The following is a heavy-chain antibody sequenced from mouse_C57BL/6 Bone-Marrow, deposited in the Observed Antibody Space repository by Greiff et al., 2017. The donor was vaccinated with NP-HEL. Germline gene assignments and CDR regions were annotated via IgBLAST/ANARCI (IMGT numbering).Heavy chain of an antibody. CDR3: ARGIYGSSTYAMDY. V-gene: IGHV1-61*01. Sequence: QVQLQQSGAELVRPGSSVKLSCKASGYTFTSYWMDWVKQRPGQGLEWIGNIYPSDSETHYNQKFKDKATLTVDKSSSTAYMQLSSLTSEDSAVYYCARGIYGSSTYAMDYWGQGTSVTVSS. J-gene: IGHJ4*01. CDR1: GYTFTSYW. D-gene: IGHD1-1*01. CDR2: IYPSDSET.